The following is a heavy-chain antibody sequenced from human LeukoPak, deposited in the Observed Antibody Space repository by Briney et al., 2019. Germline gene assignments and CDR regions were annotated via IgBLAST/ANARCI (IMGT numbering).Heavy chain of an antibody. V-gene: IGHV5-51*01. CDR1: GYSFTSYW. CDR3: ARQDGYYDFWSGYYPNWFDP. D-gene: IGHD3-3*01. Sequence: GESLKISCKGSGYSFTSYWIGWVRQMPGKGLEWMGIIYPGDSDTRYSPSFQGQVTNSADNSISPAYLQWSSLKTSDTAMYYCARQDGYYDFWSGYYPNWFDPWGQGTLVTVSS. CDR2: IYPGDSDT. J-gene: IGHJ5*02.